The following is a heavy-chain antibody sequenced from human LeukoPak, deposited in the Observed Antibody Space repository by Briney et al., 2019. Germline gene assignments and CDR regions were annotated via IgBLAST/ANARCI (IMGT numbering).Heavy chain of an antibody. CDR3: ARDPVVVPAASHAFDI. CDR1: GFTFSSYW. D-gene: IGHD2-2*01. J-gene: IGHJ3*02. V-gene: IGHV3-7*01. Sequence: GGSLRLSCAASGFTFSSYWMSWVRQAPGKGLEWVANIKQDGSEKYYVDSVKGRFTISRDNAKNSLYLQMNSLRAEDTAVYYCARDPVVVPAASHAFDIWGQGTMVTVSS. CDR2: IKQDGSEK.